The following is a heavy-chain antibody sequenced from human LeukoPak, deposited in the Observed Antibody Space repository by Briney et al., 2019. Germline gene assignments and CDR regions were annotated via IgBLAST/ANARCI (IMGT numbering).Heavy chain of an antibody. D-gene: IGHD6-19*01. CDR1: GGSISSNY. CDR2: IYDSGTT. V-gene: IGHV4-59*01. J-gene: IGHJ4*02. Sequence: SGTLSLTCTVSGGSISSNYWSWIRQPPGKGLEWIGYIYDSGTTNYNPSLKSRATISEDMSKNQFSLKVRSVTAADTTVYYCARSTGGWSYFDHWGQGILVTVSS. CDR3: ARSTGGWSYFDH.